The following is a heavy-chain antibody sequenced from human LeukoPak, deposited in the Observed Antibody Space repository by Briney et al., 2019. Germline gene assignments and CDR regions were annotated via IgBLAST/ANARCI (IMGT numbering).Heavy chain of an antibody. CDR3: ARHKYSSGWPPEGAFDI. Sequence: SETLSLTCTVSGASISSTTYYWGWIRQPPRKGLEWIASIYYGGSTYYNPSLKSRVTISVDTSKNQFSLKLSSVTAADTAVYYCARHKYSSGWPPEGAFDIWGQGTMVTVSS. V-gene: IGHV4-39*01. D-gene: IGHD6-19*01. CDR2: IYYGGST. CDR1: GASISSTTYY. J-gene: IGHJ3*02.